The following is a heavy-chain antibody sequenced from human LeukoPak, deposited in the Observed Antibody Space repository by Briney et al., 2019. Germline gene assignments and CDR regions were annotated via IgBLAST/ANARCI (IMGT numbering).Heavy chain of an antibody. Sequence: GGSLRLSCAASGFTFSSYEMNWVRQAPGKGLEWVSYISSSGSTIYYADSVKGRFTISRDSAKNSLYLQMNSLRAEDTAVYYCARDKSGSYLSYYYYYGMDVWGQGTTVTVSS. CDR1: GFTFSSYE. CDR3: ARDKSGSYLSYYYYYGMDV. D-gene: IGHD1-26*01. CDR2: ISSSGSTI. V-gene: IGHV3-48*03. J-gene: IGHJ6*02.